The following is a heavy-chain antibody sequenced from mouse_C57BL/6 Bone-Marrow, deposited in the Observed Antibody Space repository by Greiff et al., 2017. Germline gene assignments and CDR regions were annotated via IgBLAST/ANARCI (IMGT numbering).Heavy chain of an antibody. V-gene: IGHV14-4*01. CDR1: GFNIKDDY. CDR3: TTTSWDY. CDR2: IYPENGDT. Sequence: EVQLQQSGAELVRPGASVNLSCTASGFNIKDDYMHWVKQRPEQGLEWIGWIYPENGDTEYASKFQGKATITADTSSNTAYLQLSSLSSEDTAVYYCTTTSWDYWGQGTSVTVSS. J-gene: IGHJ4*01.